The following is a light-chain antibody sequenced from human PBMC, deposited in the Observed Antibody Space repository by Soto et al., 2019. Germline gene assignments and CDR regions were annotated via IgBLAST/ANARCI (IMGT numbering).Light chain of an antibody. CDR1: QSVSIN. J-gene: IGKJ2*01. V-gene: IGKV3-15*01. Sequence: EIVLTQSPATLSVSPGERATLSCRASQSVSINLAWYQQKPGQAPRVLIYGASTRATGIPARFSGSGSGTEFTLTISSLQSEDFAVYYCQQYHNWPIYTFGQGTKLEIK. CDR2: GAS. CDR3: QQYHNWPIYT.